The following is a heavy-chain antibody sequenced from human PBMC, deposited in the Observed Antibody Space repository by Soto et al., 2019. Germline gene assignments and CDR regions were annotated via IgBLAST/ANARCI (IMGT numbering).Heavy chain of an antibody. Sequence: PSQPLFLPCTVAGDSIRAYAGRRVRQPPGKGLEWIGNIHYNGNTKYNPSLKSRVSMSVDTSKNQFSLRLISVTAADTAKFFCAREGNLGRWLQPLDFWGQGTLVTVSS. J-gene: IGHJ4*02. CDR2: IHYNGNT. V-gene: IGHV4-59*01. D-gene: IGHD5-12*01. CDR1: GDSIRAYA. CDR3: AREGNLGRWLQPLDF.